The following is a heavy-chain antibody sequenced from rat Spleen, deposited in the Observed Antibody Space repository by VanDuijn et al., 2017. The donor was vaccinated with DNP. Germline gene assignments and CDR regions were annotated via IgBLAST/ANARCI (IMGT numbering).Heavy chain of an antibody. D-gene: IGHD3-8*01. Sequence: EVQLVESGGGPVQPGRSLKVSCVASGFIFSNHWMTWIRQGPGKGLEWVASITKTGDSTYYSDSVKGRFSISRDNAKSTLYLQVNSLRSEDTATYYCTSNPHIRTAAPFDYWGQGVMVTVSS. J-gene: IGHJ2*01. CDR3: TSNPHIRTAAPFDY. V-gene: IGHV5-31*01. CDR1: GFIFSNHW. CDR2: ITKTGDST.